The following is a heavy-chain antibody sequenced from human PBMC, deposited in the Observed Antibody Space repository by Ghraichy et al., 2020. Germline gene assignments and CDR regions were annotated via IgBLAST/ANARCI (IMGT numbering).Heavy chain of an antibody. V-gene: IGHV4-39*01. CDR2: IYYSGST. J-gene: IGHJ4*02. D-gene: IGHD1-26*01. CDR3: GRLVTTTTDVDY. CDR1: GGYISSTSYF. Sequence: SETLSLTCSDSGGYISSTSYFWGWIRQPPGKGLEYIGSIYYSGSTYYNPSLKSRVTMSVDTSKNQFSLNLSSVTAADTAVYYCGRLVTTTTDVDYWGQGTLVTVSS.